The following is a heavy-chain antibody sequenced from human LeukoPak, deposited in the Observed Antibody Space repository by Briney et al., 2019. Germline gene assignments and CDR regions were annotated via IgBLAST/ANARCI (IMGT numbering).Heavy chain of an antibody. CDR1: GFTVSSDY. CDR3: ATVSSSSPHY. V-gene: IGHV3-66*02. Sequence: PGGSLRLSCAVSGFTVSSDYMSWVRQAPGKGLEWVSVLYTGGSISYADSVKGRFTISRANSRNTPHLQMHSLRAEDTAVYYCATVSSSSPHYGGQGTLVTVSS. D-gene: IGHD6-6*01. J-gene: IGHJ4*02. CDR2: LYTGGSI.